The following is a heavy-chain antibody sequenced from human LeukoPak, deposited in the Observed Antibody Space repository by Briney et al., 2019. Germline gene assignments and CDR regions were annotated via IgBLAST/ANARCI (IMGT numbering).Heavy chain of an antibody. Sequence: PSETLSLTCTVSGGSISSYYWSWIRQPPGKGLEWIGYIYYSGSTNYNPSLKSRVTISVDTSKNQFSLKLSSVTAADTAVYYCARQQWLTSGFDYWGQGTLVTVSS. J-gene: IGHJ4*02. CDR2: IYYSGST. CDR1: GGSISSYY. V-gene: IGHV4-59*08. CDR3: ARQQWLTSGFDY. D-gene: IGHD6-19*01.